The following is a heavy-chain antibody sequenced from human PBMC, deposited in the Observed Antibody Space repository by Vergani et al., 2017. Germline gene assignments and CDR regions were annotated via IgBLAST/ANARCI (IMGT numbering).Heavy chain of an antibody. CDR3: ARVPSIFGVVRTNWFDP. CDR1: GGSFSGYY. J-gene: IGHJ5*02. CDR2: INHSGST. D-gene: IGHD3-3*01. V-gene: IGHV4-34*01. Sequence: QVQLQQWGAGLLKPSETLSLTCAVYGGSFSGYYWSWIRQPPGKGLEWIGEINHSGSTNYNPSLKSRVTISVDTSKKQFSLKLSSVTAADTAVYYCARVPSIFGVVRTNWFDPWGQGTLVTVSS.